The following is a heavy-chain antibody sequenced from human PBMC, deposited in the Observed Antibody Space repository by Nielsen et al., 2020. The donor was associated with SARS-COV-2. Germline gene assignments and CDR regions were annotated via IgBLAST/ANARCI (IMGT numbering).Heavy chain of an antibody. V-gene: IGHV1-24*01. D-gene: IGHD3-3*01. J-gene: IGHJ4*02. CDR2: FDPEDGET. CDR3: ARDLGQSPPQYVAIFGVVIPNMLDY. Sequence: ASVKVSCKVSGYTLTELSMHWVRQAPGKGLEWMGGFDPEDGETIYAQKFQGRVTMTEDTSTDTAYMELSSLRSEDTAVYYCARDLGQSPPQYVAIFGVVIPNMLDYWGQGTLVTVSS. CDR1: GYTLTELS.